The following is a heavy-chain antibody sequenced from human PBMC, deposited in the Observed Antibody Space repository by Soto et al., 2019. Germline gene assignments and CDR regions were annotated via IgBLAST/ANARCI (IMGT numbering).Heavy chain of an antibody. CDR3: ARDLLEYSSSSTKNYYYYYGMDV. J-gene: IGHJ6*02. D-gene: IGHD6-13*01. CDR1: GFTFSSYA. V-gene: IGHV3-30-3*01. CDR2: ISYDGSNK. Sequence: GGSLRLSCAASGFTFSSYAMHWVRQAPGKGLEWVAVISYDGSNKYYADSVKGRFTISRDNSKNTLYLQMNSLRAEDTAVYYCARDLLEYSSSSTKNYYYYYGMDVWGQGTTVTVSS.